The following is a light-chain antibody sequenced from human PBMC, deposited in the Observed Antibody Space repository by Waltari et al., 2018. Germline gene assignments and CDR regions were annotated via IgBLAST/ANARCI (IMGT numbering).Light chain of an antibody. Sequence: DIQMTQSPSSLPASVGDSVTITCRASQRISSYLKWYQQKPGQAPKLLIYAASSLQSGVPSRFSGSGFGTDFTLTINSLQPEDFAVYYCQQTYSNFRTFGQGTKVDVK. CDR1: QRISSY. CDR3: QQTYSNFRT. CDR2: AAS. J-gene: IGKJ1*01. V-gene: IGKV1-39*01.